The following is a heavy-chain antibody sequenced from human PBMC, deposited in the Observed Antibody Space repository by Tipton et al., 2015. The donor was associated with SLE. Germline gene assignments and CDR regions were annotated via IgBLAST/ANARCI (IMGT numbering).Heavy chain of an antibody. Sequence: PGLVKPSETLSLTCTVSGDSISSHYWTWIRQPPGKGLEWLGYINYGGTTNYSPSLESRLAISIDTSRNQFSLKLSSVTAADTAVYYCARNCAGDCFGAFDVWGQGTMVSVSP. CDR3: ARNCAGDCFGAFDV. D-gene: IGHD2-21*01. V-gene: IGHV4-59*11. CDR2: INYGGTT. J-gene: IGHJ3*01. CDR1: GDSISSHY.